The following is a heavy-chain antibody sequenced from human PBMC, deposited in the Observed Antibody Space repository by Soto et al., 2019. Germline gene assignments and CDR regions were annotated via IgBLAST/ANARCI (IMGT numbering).Heavy chain of an antibody. J-gene: IGHJ4*02. V-gene: IGHV4-59*12. CDR2: IYYSGST. CDR1: GGSINDFY. Sequence: SETLSLTCTVSGGSINDFYWSWIRQPPGKGLEWIGYIYYSGSTDYNPSLKSRVTISVDPSKTQFSLNLRSVNTADTAVYYCARLGGLAARTSDYWGQGTLVTVSS. CDR3: ARLGGLAARTSDY. D-gene: IGHD6-6*01.